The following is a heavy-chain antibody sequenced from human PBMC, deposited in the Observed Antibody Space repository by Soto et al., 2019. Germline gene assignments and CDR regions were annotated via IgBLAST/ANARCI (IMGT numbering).Heavy chain of an antibody. J-gene: IGHJ4*02. CDR3: ARGAGGVGGC. D-gene: IGHD2-8*02. Sequence: DVQLVESGGGLVQPGGSLRLSCAASGFPFSSYWMSWVRQAPGKGLEWVASMKRHGSERWYVDSVKGRFTISRDNAKSSLYLQMNSLRHEDTAVYFWARGAGGVGGCWGQGTLVTVSS. CDR1: GFPFSSYW. CDR2: MKRHGSER. V-gene: IGHV3-7*05.